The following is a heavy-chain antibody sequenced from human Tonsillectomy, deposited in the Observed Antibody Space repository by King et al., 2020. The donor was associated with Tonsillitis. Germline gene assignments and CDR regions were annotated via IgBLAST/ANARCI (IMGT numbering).Heavy chain of an antibody. J-gene: IGHJ5*02. CDR3: AREGVVNFRWFDP. V-gene: IGHV4-59*01. D-gene: IGHD3-3*01. CDR2: IHHSGST. CDR1: GGSISGYY. Sequence: VHLQESGPGLVRPSETLSLTCYVAGGSISGYYWNWIRPPPGKGLEWIGYIHHSGSTSYNPSLKSRVTISVDTSKNHFSLKLSSVTAADTAVYYCAREGVVNFRWFDPWGQGTLVTVSS.